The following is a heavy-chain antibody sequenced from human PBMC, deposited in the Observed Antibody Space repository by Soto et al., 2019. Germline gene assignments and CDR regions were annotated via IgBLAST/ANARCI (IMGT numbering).Heavy chain of an antibody. CDR3: ARDRRDYYYYGMDV. CDR2: IYYSGST. Sequence: SATLSLTCPVPGVSIRGYNWSCIRQPPGKGLEWIGYIYYSGSTNYNPSLKSRVTISVDTSKNQFSLKLSSVTAADTAVYYCARDRRDYYYYGMDVWGQGTTVT. J-gene: IGHJ6*02. V-gene: IGHV4-59*01. CDR1: GVSIRGYN.